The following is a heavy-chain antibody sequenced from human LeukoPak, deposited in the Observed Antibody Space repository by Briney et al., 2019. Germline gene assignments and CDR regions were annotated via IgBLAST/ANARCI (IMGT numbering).Heavy chain of an antibody. J-gene: IGHJ4*02. CDR3: ARDSYGDANFDT. D-gene: IGHD4-17*01. Sequence: GGSLRLSCAASGFTVSSNYMSWVRQAPGKGLEWVSIIYSGGSTFYADSVKGRFTISRDISKNAVFLQMNSLRAEDTAVYYCARDSYGDANFDTWGQGTLVTVSS. CDR1: GFTVSSNY. CDR2: IYSGGST. V-gene: IGHV3-53*01.